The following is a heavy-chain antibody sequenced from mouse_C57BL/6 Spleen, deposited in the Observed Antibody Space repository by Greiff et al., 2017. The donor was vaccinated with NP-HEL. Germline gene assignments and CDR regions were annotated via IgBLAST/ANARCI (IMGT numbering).Heavy chain of an antibody. D-gene: IGHD3-2*02. J-gene: IGHJ2*01. V-gene: IGHV1-50*01. Sequence: QVQLQQPGAELVKPGASVKLSCKASGYTFTSYWMQWVKQRPGQGLEWIGEIDPSDSYTNYNQKFKGKATLTVDTSSSTAYMELSSLTSEDSAVYYCARVDSSGYDFDYWGQGTTLTVSS. CDR1: GYTFTSYW. CDR3: ARVDSSGYDFDY. CDR2: IDPSDSYT.